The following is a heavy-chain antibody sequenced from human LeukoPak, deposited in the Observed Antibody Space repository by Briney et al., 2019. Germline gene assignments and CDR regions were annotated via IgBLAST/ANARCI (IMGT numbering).Heavy chain of an antibody. CDR1: GYTFTNYD. CDR2: MNPNSGNT. D-gene: IGHD3-22*01. Sequence: ASVKVSCKASGYTFTNYDINWVRQATGQGLEWMGRMNPNSGNTDYAQKFQGRVTITRDTSVTTAYMELSSLTSEDTAVYYCARSWYYYDSSGQQERAFDIWGQGTMVTVSS. V-gene: IGHV1-8*03. CDR3: ARSWYYYDSSGQQERAFDI. J-gene: IGHJ3*02.